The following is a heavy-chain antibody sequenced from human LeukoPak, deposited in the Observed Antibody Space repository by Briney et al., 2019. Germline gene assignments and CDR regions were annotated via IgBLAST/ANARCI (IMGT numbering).Heavy chain of an antibody. CDR1: GYTFTGHY. CDR2: INPNSGGT. V-gene: IGHV1-2*02. CDR3: AREITTVTTWFDP. D-gene: IGHD4-4*01. J-gene: IGHJ5*02. Sequence: ASVKVSCKASGYTFTGHYMHWVRQAPGQGLEWMGWINPNSGGTNYAQKFQGRVTMTRDTSISTAYMELSRLRSDDTAVYYCAREITTVTTWFDPWGQGTLVTVSS.